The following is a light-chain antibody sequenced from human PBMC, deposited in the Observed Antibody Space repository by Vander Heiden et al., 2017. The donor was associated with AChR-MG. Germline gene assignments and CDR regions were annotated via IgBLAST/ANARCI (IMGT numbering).Light chain of an antibody. CDR3: QQFVTSPYT. CDR2: GPS. J-gene: IGKJ2*01. V-gene: IGKV3-20*01. CDR1: QRVSNTY. Sequence: DIVLTQSPGTLSLSPGERASFSCRASQRVSNTYLAWYQQTPGQPPRLLIYGPSSRAAGIPDRFNGSGSGTDFTLAISRLEPEDSAVYYCQQFVTSPYTFGQGTKLEIK.